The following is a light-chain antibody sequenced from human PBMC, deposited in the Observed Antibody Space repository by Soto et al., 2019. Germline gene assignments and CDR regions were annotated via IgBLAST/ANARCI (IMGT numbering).Light chain of an antibody. CDR1: SSDVGRYNY. CDR2: EVT. CDR3: SSFTSTSTVL. J-gene: IGLJ2*01. V-gene: IGLV2-14*01. Sequence: QSALTQPASVSGSPGQSITISCTGTSSDVGRYNYVSWYQQHPGKAPQLIIYEVTDRPSGVSNRFSGSKSGNTASLTISGLQAEDEADYYCSSFTSTSTVLFGGGTQLTVL.